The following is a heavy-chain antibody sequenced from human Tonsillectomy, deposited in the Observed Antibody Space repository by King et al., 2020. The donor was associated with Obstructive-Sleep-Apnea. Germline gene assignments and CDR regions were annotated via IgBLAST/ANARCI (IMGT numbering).Heavy chain of an antibody. D-gene: IGHD2-15*01. CDR3: ATRPPDTKWYAYFDY. CDR1: GGSISGHY. CDR2: IHSRGST. Sequence: HVQLQESGPGLVKPSETLSLTCTVSGGSISGHYWSWIRQPPGKGLEWIGYIHSRGSTNSTPSLRSRVTISVDTSKNQFSLRLGSVTAADTAVYYCATRPPDTKWYAYFDYWGQGALVTVSS. V-gene: IGHV4-59*08. J-gene: IGHJ4*02.